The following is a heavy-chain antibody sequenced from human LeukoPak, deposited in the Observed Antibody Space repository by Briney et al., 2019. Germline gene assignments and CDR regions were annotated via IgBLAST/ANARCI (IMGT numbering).Heavy chain of an antibody. CDR2: INHSGST. V-gene: IGHV4-34*01. CDR1: GGSFSGYY. D-gene: IGHD6-19*01. CDR3: AREGGSGTERYFDF. Sequence: SETLSLTCAVYGGSFSGYYWSWIRQPPGKGLEWIGEINHSGSTNYNPSLKSRVTISVDTSKNQFSLKLSSVTAADTAVYYCAREGGSGTERYFDFWGQGTLVTVSS. J-gene: IGHJ4*02.